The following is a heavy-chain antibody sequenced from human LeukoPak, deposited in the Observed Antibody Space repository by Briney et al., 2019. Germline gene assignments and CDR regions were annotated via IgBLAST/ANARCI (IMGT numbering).Heavy chain of an antibody. Sequence: GGSLRLSCAASGFTFSSYGMHWVRQAPGKGLEWVAVISYDGSNKYYADSVKGRFTISRDNSKNTLYLQMNSLRAEDTAVYYYAKEGEYSGSSSGSVYYYMDVWGKGTTVTVSS. J-gene: IGHJ6*03. V-gene: IGHV3-30*18. CDR1: GFTFSSYG. CDR3: AKEGEYSGSSSGSVYYYMDV. CDR2: ISYDGSNK. D-gene: IGHD1-26*01.